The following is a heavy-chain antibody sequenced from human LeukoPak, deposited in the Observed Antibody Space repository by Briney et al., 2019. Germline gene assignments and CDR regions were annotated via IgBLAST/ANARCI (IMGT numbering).Heavy chain of an antibody. J-gene: IGHJ4*02. CDR3: TTVSIAVAGTDY. CDR1: GFTFSNAW. Sequence: GGSLRLSCAASGFTFSNAWMSRVRQAPGKGLEWVGRIKSKTDGGTTDYAAPVKGRFTISRDDSKNMLYLQMNSLKTEDTAVYYCTTVSIAVAGTDYWGQGTLVTVSS. D-gene: IGHD6-19*01. CDR2: IKSKTDGGTT. V-gene: IGHV3-15*01.